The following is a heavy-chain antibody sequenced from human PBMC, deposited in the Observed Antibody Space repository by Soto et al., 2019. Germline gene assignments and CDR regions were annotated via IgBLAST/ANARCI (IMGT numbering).Heavy chain of an antibody. J-gene: IGHJ6*02. CDR2: IWYDGSNK. D-gene: IGHD4-17*01. V-gene: IGHV3-33*01. CDR3: AREDYGDYVPPHREDYYYGMDV. Sequence: QVQLVESGGGVVQPGRSLRLSCAASGFTFSSYGMHWVRQAPGKGLEWVAVIWYDGSNKYYADSVKGRFTISRDNSKNTLYLQMNSLRAEDTAVYYCAREDYGDYVPPHREDYYYGMDVWGQGTTVPVSS. CDR1: GFTFSSYG.